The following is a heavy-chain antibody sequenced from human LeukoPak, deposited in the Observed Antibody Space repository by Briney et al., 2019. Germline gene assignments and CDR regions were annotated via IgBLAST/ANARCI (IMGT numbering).Heavy chain of an antibody. CDR1: GYTFTSYY. Sequence: ASVKVSCKASGYTFTSYYMHWVRQAPGQGLEWMGIINPSGGSTSYAQKFQGRVTMTRDTSTSTVYMELSSLRSEDTAVYYCAREGQYYYDSSGYYPIDYWGQGTLVTVSS. CDR2: INPSGGST. D-gene: IGHD3-22*01. V-gene: IGHV1-46*01. J-gene: IGHJ4*02. CDR3: AREGQYYYDSSGYYPIDY.